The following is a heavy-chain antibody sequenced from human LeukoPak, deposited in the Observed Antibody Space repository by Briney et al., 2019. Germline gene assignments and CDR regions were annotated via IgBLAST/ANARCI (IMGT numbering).Heavy chain of an antibody. CDR2: INHSGST. CDR1: GGSFSGYY. CDR3: ARVKGYYYGSGSYSGFDY. V-gene: IGHV4-34*01. Sequence: SETLSLTCAVYGGSFSGYYWSWIRQPPGKGLEWIGEINHSGSTNYNPSLKSRVTISVDTSKNQFSLKLSSVTAADTAVYYCARVKGYYYGSGSYSGFDYWGQGTLVTVSS. D-gene: IGHD3-10*01. J-gene: IGHJ4*02.